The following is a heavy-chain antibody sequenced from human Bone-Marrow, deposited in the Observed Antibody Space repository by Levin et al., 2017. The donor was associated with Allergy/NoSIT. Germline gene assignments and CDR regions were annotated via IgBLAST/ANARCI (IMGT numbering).Heavy chain of an antibody. CDR2: IYYSGTT. CDR3: AIYHFGCDYLWD. J-gene: IGHJ4*02. V-gene: IGHV4-59*01. CDR1: GGSISSYY. D-gene: IGHD5-12*01. Sequence: ASETLSLTCTVSGGSISSYYWSWIRQPPGKGLEWIGYIYYSGTTKNNPSLKSRVTISVDTSKNQFSLKLNSVTAADTAVYYCAIYHFGCDYLWDWGQGTLVTVSS.